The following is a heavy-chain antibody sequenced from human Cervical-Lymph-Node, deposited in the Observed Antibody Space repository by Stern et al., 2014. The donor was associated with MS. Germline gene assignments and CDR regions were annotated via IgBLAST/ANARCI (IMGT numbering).Heavy chain of an antibody. J-gene: IGHJ4*02. CDR1: GGSISGYD. CDR2: IYYSGST. Sequence: QAQLQESGPGLVKPSETLSLTCTVSGGSISGYDCSWIRQPPGKGLEWIGHIYYSGSTNYMPSLKSRVSISIDTPKNQFSLKLSSVTAADTAVYYCARSRDAYSPLAYWGQGALVTVSS. V-gene: IGHV4-59*01. D-gene: IGHD5-24*01. CDR3: ARSRDAYSPLAY.